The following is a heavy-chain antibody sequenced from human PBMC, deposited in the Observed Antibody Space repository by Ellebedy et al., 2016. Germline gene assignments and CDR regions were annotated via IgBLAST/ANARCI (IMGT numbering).Heavy chain of an antibody. CDR2: INAGNGNT. J-gene: IGHJ5*02. CDR3: ARGLSEDYNWFDP. D-gene: IGHD1-14*01. Sequence: ASVKVSXKASRYTFTSYAMHWVRQAPGQRLEWMGWINAGNGNTKYSQKFQGRVTITRDTSASTAYMELSSLRSEDTAVYYCARGLSEDYNWFDPWGQGTLVTVSS. CDR1: RYTFTSYA. V-gene: IGHV1-3*01.